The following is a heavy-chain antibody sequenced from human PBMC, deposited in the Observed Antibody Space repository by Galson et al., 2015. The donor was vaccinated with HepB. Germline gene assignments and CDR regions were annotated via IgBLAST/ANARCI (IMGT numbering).Heavy chain of an antibody. J-gene: IGHJ4*02. CDR2: IKRVADGGAT. Sequence: SLRLSCAASGFNFPNTWMYWVRQAPGKGLEWVGRIKRVADGGATDYAAPVKGRFTMTRDDSKNMVSLQMKRLKSEDTAMYYCTTFYYTSIGYWGQGTLVTVSS. CDR1: GFNFPNTW. CDR3: TTFYYTSIGY. V-gene: IGHV3-15*07. D-gene: IGHD3-3*01.